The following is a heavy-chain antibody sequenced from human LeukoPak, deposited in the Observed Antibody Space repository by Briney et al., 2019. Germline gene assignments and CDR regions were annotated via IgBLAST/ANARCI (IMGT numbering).Heavy chain of an antibody. D-gene: IGHD3-9*01. CDR3: ARSKGTGPLRYFDWPHMDV. Sequence: GASVKVPCKASGYTFTSYAMHWVRQAPGQRLEWMGWINAGNGNTKYSQKFQGRVTITRDTSASTAYMELSSLRSEDTAVYYCARSKGTGPLRYFDWPHMDVWGQGTTVTVSS. CDR1: GYTFTSYA. CDR2: INAGNGNT. V-gene: IGHV1-3*01. J-gene: IGHJ6*02.